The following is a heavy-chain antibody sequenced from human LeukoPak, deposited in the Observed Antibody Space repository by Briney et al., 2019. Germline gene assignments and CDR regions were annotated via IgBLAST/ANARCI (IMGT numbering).Heavy chain of an antibody. D-gene: IGHD3-3*01. V-gene: IGHV3-21*01. Sequence: PGGSLRLSCAASGFTFSSYSMNWVRQAPGKGLEWVSSISSSSSYIYYADSVKGRFTISRDNAKNSLYLQMNSLRAEDTAVYYCAREGMPYYDFWSGYPSGLFDPWGQGTLVTVSS. J-gene: IGHJ5*02. CDR1: GFTFSSYS. CDR2: ISSSSSYI. CDR3: AREGMPYYDFWSGYPSGLFDP.